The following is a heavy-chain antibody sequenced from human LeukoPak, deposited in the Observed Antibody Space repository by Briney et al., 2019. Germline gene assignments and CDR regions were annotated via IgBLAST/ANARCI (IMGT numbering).Heavy chain of an antibody. CDR1: GFTFSSYS. V-gene: IGHV3-21*01. CDR3: ARVRAAAGTGNYYYYMDV. D-gene: IGHD6-13*01. CDR2: ISSSSSYI. Sequence: GGSLRLSCAASGFTFSSYSMNWVRQAPGKGLEWVSSISSSSSYIYYADSVKGRFTISRDNAKNSLYLQMNSLRAEDTAVYYCARVRAAAGTGNYYYYMDVWGKGTTVTVSS. J-gene: IGHJ6*03.